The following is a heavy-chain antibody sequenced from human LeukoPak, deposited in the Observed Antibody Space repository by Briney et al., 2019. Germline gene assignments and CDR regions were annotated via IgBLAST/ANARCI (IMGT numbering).Heavy chain of an antibody. D-gene: IGHD4-17*01. V-gene: IGHV4-4*07. CDR2: IYTSGST. CDR3: ARDLHDYGDPSFDY. Sequence: PSETLSLTCAVYSGSFSGYYWNWIRQPPGKGLEWIGRIYTSGSTNYNPSLKSRVTMSVDTSKNQFFLKLSSVTAADTAVYYCARDLHDYGDPSFDYWGQGTLVTVSS. J-gene: IGHJ4*02. CDR1: SGSFSGYY.